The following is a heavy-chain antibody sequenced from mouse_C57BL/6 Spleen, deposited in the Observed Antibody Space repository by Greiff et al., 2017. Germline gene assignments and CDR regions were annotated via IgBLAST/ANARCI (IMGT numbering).Heavy chain of an antibody. J-gene: IGHJ2*01. V-gene: IGHV14-4*01. CDR1: GFNIKDDY. D-gene: IGHD4-1*01. CDR2: IDPENSDT. Sequence: VQLQQSGAELVRPGASVKLSCTASGFNIKDDYMHWVKQRPEQGLEWIGWIDPENSDTEYASKFQGKATITADTSSNTAYLQLSSLTSEDTAVYYCTTWEDDYWGQGTTLTVSS. CDR3: TTWEDDY.